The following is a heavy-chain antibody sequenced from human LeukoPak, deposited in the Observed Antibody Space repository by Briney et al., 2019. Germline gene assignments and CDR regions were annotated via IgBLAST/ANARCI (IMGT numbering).Heavy chain of an antibody. J-gene: IGHJ4*02. CDR1: GFTFSSYA. CDR2: IPASGGNT. CDR3: AKGNGYSYGRYYFDY. D-gene: IGHD5-18*01. V-gene: IGHV3-23*01. Sequence: QPGRCLRLSRAVSGFTFSSYAMGWVSHAPGKGLECVSAIPASGGNTYYADSVKGRFTISRDNSKNTLYLQVNSLRAEDTAVYYCAKGNGYSYGRYYFDYRGEGTLLTVSS.